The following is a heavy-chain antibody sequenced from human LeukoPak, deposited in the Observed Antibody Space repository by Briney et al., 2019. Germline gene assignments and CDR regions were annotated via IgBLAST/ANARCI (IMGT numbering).Heavy chain of an antibody. V-gene: IGHV1-46*01. Sequence: GASVKVSCKASGYTFTSYYMHWVRQAPGQGLEWMGIINPSGGSTSYAQKFQGRVTMTRDKSTSKVYMELSSLRSEDTAVYYCVAAAIDPSGDAFDIWGQGTMVTVSS. D-gene: IGHD2-2*02. J-gene: IGHJ3*02. CDR3: VAAAIDPSGDAFDI. CDR1: GYTFTSYY. CDR2: INPSGGST.